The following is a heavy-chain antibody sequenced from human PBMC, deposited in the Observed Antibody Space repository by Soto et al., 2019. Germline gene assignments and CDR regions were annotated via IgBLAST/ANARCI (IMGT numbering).Heavy chain of an antibody. CDR1: GYTLTELS. D-gene: IGHD3-10*01. V-gene: IGHV1-24*01. CDR2: FDPEDGET. Sequence: ASVKVSCKVSGYTLTELSMHWVRQAPGKGLEWMGGFDPEDGETIYAQKFQGRVTMTEDTSTDTAYMELSSLRSEDTAVYYCATVRGITMVRGVIKTMGRYHFDYWGQGTLVTVSS. J-gene: IGHJ4*02. CDR3: ATVRGITMVRGVIKTMGRYHFDY.